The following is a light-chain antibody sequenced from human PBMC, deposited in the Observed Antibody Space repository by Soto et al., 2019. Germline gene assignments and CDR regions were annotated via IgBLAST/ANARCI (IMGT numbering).Light chain of an antibody. CDR3: QQYSSSPSIT. V-gene: IGKV3-20*01. J-gene: IGKJ5*01. CDR2: GAS. Sequence: EIVLTQSPGTLSLSPGEGATLSCRASQSVSSSYLAWYQQKPGQAPRLLIYGASSRATGIPDRFSGSGSGTDFTLTISRLEPEDFAVYYCQQYSSSPSITFGQGTRLEIK. CDR1: QSVSSSY.